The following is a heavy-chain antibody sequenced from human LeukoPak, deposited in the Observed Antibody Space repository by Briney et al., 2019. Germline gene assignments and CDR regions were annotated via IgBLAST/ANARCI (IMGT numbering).Heavy chain of an antibody. CDR1: GYTFSGYY. V-gene: IGHV1-2*06. J-gene: IGHJ4*02. CDR3: ARDSGVSADY. D-gene: IGHD1-26*01. CDR2: IDPKSGGT. Sequence: ASVKVSCKTSGYTFSGYYIHWVLQAPGQGLEWLGRIDPKSGGTSFAHNFQGRVTMTTDTSISTVYMDLSSLRSDDTAVYYCARDSGVSADYWGQGTLVTVSS.